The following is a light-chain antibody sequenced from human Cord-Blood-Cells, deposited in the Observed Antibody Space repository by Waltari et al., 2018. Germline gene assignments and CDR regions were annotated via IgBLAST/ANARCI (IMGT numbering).Light chain of an antibody. CDR1: KLGEKN. Sequence: SYDLTPQPSVSVSAGQTASITCSAEKLGEKNACWYQQKPGQSAVLVIYQDSKRPSGIPERFSGSNSGNTATLTISGTQAMDEADYYCQTWDSSTAVFGTGTKVTVL. CDR2: QDS. CDR3: QTWDSSTAV. V-gene: IGLV3-1*01. J-gene: IGLJ1*01.